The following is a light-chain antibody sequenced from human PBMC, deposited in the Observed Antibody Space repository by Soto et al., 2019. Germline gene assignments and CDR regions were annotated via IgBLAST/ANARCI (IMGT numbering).Light chain of an antibody. CDR2: DNS. CDR1: SSNIGNNF. CDR3: GTWDTSLNAPDV. V-gene: IGLV1-51*01. Sequence: QAVVTQPPSVSAAPGQRVTISCSGSSSNIGNNFVSWYQQLPGTAPKLLIYDNSKRPSGIPDRFSGSKSGTSATLGITGLQTGDEAHYYCGTWDTSLNAPDVFGTGTKLTVL. J-gene: IGLJ1*01.